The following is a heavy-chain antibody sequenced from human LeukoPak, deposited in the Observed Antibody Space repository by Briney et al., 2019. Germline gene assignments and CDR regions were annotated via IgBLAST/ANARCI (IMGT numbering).Heavy chain of an antibody. Sequence: GGSLRLSCAASGFTFSSYSMNWVRQAPGKGLEWVSSISSSSSYIYYADSVKGRFTISRDNAKNSLYLQMNSLRAEDTAVYYCARVGRYYDSSGHPLGYWGQGTLVTVSS. CDR3: ARVGRYYDSSGHPLGY. CDR1: GFTFSSYS. J-gene: IGHJ4*02. CDR2: ISSSSSYI. D-gene: IGHD3-22*01. V-gene: IGHV3-21*01.